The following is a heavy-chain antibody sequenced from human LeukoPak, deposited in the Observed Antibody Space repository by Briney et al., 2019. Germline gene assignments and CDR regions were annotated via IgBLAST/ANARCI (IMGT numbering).Heavy chain of an antibody. CDR3: ARVGDQYYFDY. Sequence: SGGSLRLSCAASGFTFSSYAMHWVRQAPGKGLEYVSAISGSGGSTYYADSVKGRFTISRDNAKNSLYLQMNSLRAEDTAVYYCARVGDQYYFDYWGQGTLVTVSS. D-gene: IGHD2-21*02. J-gene: IGHJ4*02. V-gene: IGHV3-64*04. CDR2: ISGSGGST. CDR1: GFTFSSYA.